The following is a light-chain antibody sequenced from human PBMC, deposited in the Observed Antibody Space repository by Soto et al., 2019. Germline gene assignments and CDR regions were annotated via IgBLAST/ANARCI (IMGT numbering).Light chain of an antibody. CDR1: QTIGKY. CDR2: XAS. V-gene: IGKV1-39*01. Sequence: DIQGAQARSSLSATVGDRVDITCRSNQTIGKYLEWYRQQPGKFPKLLIYXASYXQRXVPSRFSGSESGTDFTLNISDLXPEDFATYYCQQSFSIPFTFGPGTKVDIK. CDR3: QQSFSIPFT. J-gene: IGKJ3*01.